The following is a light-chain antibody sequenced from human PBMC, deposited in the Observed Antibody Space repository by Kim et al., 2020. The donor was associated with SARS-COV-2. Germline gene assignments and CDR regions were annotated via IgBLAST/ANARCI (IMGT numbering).Light chain of an antibody. CDR2: EAF. CDR3: QQYGSTPYT. CDR1: QSVGSSL. Sequence: LSPGERATLSCRASQSVGSSLLAWYQQKPGQAPRLLIYEAFKRVAGIPDRFSGSGSGTDFTLTISRPEPEDFAMYYCQQYGSTPYTFGHGTKLEI. J-gene: IGKJ2*01. V-gene: IGKV3-20*01.